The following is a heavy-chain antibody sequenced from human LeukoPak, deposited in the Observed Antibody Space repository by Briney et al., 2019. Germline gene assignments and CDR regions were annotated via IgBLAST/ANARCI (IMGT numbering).Heavy chain of an antibody. V-gene: IGHV1-8*01. J-gene: IGHJ6*02. CDR2: MNPNSGNT. CDR1: GYTFTSYD. D-gene: IGHD6-19*01. CDR3: ARGVGIAVAGTLWYYYYGMDV. Sequence: ASVKVSCKASGYTFTSYDINWVRRATGQGLEWMGWMNPNSGNTGYAQKFQGRVTMTRNTSISTAYMELSSLRSEDTAVYYCARGVGIAVAGTLWYYYYGMDVWGQGTTVTVSS.